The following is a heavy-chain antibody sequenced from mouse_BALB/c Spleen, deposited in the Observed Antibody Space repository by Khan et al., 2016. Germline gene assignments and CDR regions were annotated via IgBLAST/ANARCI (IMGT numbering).Heavy chain of an antibody. Sequence: VQLQESGAELARPGASVKLSCKVSGYTFTSYWMQWVKQRPGQGLEWIGAIYPGDGDTRYTQKFKGKATLTADKSSSTAYMQLSSLASEDSAVYYCASYYGSSYDYFDYWGQGTTLTVSS. CDR3: ASYYGSSYDYFDY. V-gene: IGHV1-87*01. CDR2: IYPGDGDT. J-gene: IGHJ2*01. D-gene: IGHD1-1*01. CDR1: GYTFTSYW.